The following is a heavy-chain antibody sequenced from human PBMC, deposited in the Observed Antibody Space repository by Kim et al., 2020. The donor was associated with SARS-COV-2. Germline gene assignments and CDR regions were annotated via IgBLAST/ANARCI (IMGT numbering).Heavy chain of an antibody. V-gene: IGHV1-18*01. D-gene: IGHD3-3*01. CDR1: GYTFTSYG. CDR2: ISAYNGNT. J-gene: IGHJ6*02. Sequence: ASVKVSCKASGYTFTSYGISWVRQAPGQGLEWMGWISAYNGNTNYAQKLQGRVTMTTDTSTSTAYMELRSLRSDDTAVYYCARDNFGVSYDFWSGYRGGDPNGMDVWGQGTTVTVSS. CDR3: ARDNFGVSYDFWSGYRGGDPNGMDV.